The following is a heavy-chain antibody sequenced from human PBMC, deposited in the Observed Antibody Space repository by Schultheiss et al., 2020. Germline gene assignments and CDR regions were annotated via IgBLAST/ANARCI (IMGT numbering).Heavy chain of an antibody. J-gene: IGHJ4*02. D-gene: IGHD6-19*01. CDR3: AKEVAPYSSGWYLFDY. Sequence: GGSLRLSCAASGFTFSSYGMHWVRQAPGKGLEWVAVIWYDGSNKYYADSVKGRFTISRDNSKNTLYLQMNSLRAEDTAVYYCAKEVAPYSSGWYLFDYWGQGTLVTVSS. CDR2: IWYDGSNK. V-gene: IGHV3-30*02. CDR1: GFTFSSYG.